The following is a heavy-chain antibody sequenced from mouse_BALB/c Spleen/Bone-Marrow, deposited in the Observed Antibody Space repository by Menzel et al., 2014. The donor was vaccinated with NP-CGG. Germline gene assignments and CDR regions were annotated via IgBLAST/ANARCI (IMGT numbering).Heavy chain of an antibody. D-gene: IGHD2-1*01. CDR2: ISNLAYSI. J-gene: IGHJ4*01. V-gene: IGHV5-15*02. Sequence: EVKXVESGGGLVQPGGSRKLSCAASGFTFSDYGMAWVRQAPGKGPEWVAFISNLAYSIYYADTVTGRFTISRENAKNTLYLEMSSLRSEDTAMYYCATIYYGNSYAMDYWGQGTSVTVSS. CDR3: ATIYYGNSYAMDY. CDR1: GFTFSDYG.